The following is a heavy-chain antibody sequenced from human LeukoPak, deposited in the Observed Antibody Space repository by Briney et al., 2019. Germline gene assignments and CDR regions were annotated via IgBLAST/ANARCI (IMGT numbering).Heavy chain of an antibody. V-gene: IGHV4-4*07. Sequence: SETLSLTCTVSGGSISSYYWSWIRQPAGKGLEWIGRVFTSGSTNYNPSLQSRVTMSVDTSKNQFSLKLRSVTAADTAVYSCASGPNYYYGMDVWGQGTTVTVSS. D-gene: IGHD3/OR15-3a*01. J-gene: IGHJ6*02. CDR1: GGSISSYY. CDR2: VFTSGST. CDR3: ASGPNYYYGMDV.